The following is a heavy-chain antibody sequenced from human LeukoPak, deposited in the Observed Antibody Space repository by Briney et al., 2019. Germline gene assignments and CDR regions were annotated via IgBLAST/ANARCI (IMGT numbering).Heavy chain of an antibody. CDR3: AREGIAVAGTSMDY. CDR2: INSGGST. CDR1: GFTVSSNY. D-gene: IGHD6-19*01. Sequence: PGGSLRLSCAASGFTVSSNYMSWVRQAPGKGLEWVSVINSGGSTYYADSVKGRFTISRDNSKNTLYLQMNSLRAEDTAVYYCAREGIAVAGTSMDYWGQGTLVTVSS. J-gene: IGHJ4*02. V-gene: IGHV3-53*01.